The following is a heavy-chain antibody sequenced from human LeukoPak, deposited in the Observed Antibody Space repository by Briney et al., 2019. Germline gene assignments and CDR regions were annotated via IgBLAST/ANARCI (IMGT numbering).Heavy chain of an antibody. CDR3: ARAPTSSGWYHY. CDR2: INPNSGGT. V-gene: IGHV1-2*02. J-gene: IGHJ4*02. D-gene: IGHD6-19*01. CDR1: GYTFTGYY. Sequence: ASVKVSCKASGYTFTGYYMHWVRQPPGQGLEWMGWINPNSGGTNYAQKFQGRVTMTRDTSISTAYMELSRLRSDDTAVYYCARAPTSSGWYHYWGQGTLVTVSS.